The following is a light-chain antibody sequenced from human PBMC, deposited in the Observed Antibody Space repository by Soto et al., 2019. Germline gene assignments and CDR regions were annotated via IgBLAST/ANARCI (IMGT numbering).Light chain of an antibody. J-gene: IGKJ1*01. Sequence: DIQMTQYPSSLSAYVGDRRSMTCRASQSISSYLNWYQQKPGKAPKLLIYAASSLQSGVPSRFSGSGYGTDFTLTISSLQPEDFATYDCQQSYSTTRTFGQGTKVDIK. CDR2: AAS. CDR1: QSISSY. CDR3: QQSYSTTRT. V-gene: IGKV1-39*01.